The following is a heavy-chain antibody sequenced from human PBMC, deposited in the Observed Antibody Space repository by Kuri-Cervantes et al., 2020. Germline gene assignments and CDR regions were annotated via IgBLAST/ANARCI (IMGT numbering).Heavy chain of an antibody. D-gene: IGHD4-23*01. J-gene: IGHJ4*02. V-gene: IGHV3-13*01. CDR3: SLRWKFVFVPFFDF. CDR2: IDTAGDR. Sequence: GESLKISCAASGFTFSSSWMHWVRQATGKGLEYVSAIDTAGDRYYPGSVKGRVTISRENAKNALYLQMNSLRAGDTAVYYCSLRWKFVFVPFFDFWGQGTLVTVSS. CDR1: GFTFSSSW.